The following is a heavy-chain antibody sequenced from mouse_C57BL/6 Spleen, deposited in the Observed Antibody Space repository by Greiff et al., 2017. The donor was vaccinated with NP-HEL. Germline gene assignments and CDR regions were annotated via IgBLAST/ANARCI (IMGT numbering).Heavy chain of an antibody. CDR3: ARDPHYYGRSYGWYFDV. CDR2: ISDGGSYT. D-gene: IGHD1-1*01. V-gene: IGHV5-4*01. CDR1: GFTFSSYA. J-gene: IGHJ1*03. Sequence: DVMLVESGGGLVKPGGSLKLSCAASGFTFSSYAMSWVRQTPEKRLEWVATISDGGSYTYYPDNVKGRFTISRDNAKNNLYQQMSHLKSDDTAMYYCARDPHYYGRSYGWYFDVWGTGTPVTVSS.